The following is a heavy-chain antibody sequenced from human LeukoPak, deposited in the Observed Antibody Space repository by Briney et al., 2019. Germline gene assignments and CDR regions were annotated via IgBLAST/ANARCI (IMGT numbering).Heavy chain of an antibody. V-gene: IGHV5-51*01. CDR3: ATHGLFSSSRFSEWLPPEDKAFDT. CDR1: GNTFTSNW. D-gene: IGHD3-3*01. CDR2: IYPGDSDT. Sequence: GESLKISCKGSGNTFTSNWIGWVRQVPGKGLEWMGIIYPGDSDTRYSPSFQGHVTISVDKSISTAFLQWSSLKASDTAIYYCATHGLFSSSRFSEWLPPEDKAFDTWGQGTMVSVSS. J-gene: IGHJ3*02.